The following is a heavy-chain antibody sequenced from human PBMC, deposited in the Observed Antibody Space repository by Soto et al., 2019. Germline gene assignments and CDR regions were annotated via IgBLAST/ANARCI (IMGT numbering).Heavy chain of an antibody. Sequence: SETLSLTCTVSGYSISSGSYWGWIRQPPGKGPEWIASIYHGGTTFYNPSLKSRVTVSVDKSNKQFPMMLSSVTAAETAVYYCAKAHVLVVAGSYFEYWGKGTMVIV. CDR2: IYHGGTT. J-gene: IGHJ4*02. CDR1: GYSISSGSY. CDR3: AKAHVLVVAGSYFEY. D-gene: IGHD2-15*01. V-gene: IGHV4-38-2*02.